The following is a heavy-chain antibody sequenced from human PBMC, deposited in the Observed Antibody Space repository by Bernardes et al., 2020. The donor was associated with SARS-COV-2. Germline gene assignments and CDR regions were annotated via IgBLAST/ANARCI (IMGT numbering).Heavy chain of an antibody. D-gene: IGHD2-21*02. CDR2: IYYSGST. CDR3: ATEVVVVTAINGWYFDL. J-gene: IGHJ2*01. V-gene: IGHV4-39*01. Sequence: TLSLTFTVSGGSISSSSYYWGLLRQPPGKGLEWLGSIYYSGSTYYNPSLKSRVTISVDTSKNQFSLKLSSVTAADTAVYYCATEVVVVTAINGWYFDLWGRGTLVTVSS. CDR1: GGSISSSSYY.